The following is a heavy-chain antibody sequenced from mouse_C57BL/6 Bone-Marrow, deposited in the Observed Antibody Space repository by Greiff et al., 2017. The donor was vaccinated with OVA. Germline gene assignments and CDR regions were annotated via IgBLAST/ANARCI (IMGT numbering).Heavy chain of an antibody. CDR1: GIDFSRYW. CDR3: ARPYSNYLWYFDV. CDR2: INPDSSTI. Sequence: CAASGIDFSRYWMSWVRRAPGKGLEWIGEINPDSSTINYAPSLKDKFIISRDNAKNTLYLQMSKVRSEDTALYYCARPYSNYLWYFDVWGTGTTVTVSS. J-gene: IGHJ1*03. V-gene: IGHV4-1*01. D-gene: IGHD2-5*01.